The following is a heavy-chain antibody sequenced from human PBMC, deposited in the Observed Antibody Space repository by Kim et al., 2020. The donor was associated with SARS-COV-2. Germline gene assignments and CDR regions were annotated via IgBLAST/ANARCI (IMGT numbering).Heavy chain of an antibody. Sequence: GGSLRLSCAASGFTFSSYGMHWVRQAPGKGLEWVAVISYDGSNKYYADSVKGRFTISRDNSKNTLYLQMNSLRAEDTAVYYCAKGWELWGAVSTYFDYWGQGTLVTVSS. CDR1: GFTFSSYG. V-gene: IGHV3-30*18. CDR2: ISYDGSNK. J-gene: IGHJ4*02. D-gene: IGHD1-26*01. CDR3: AKGWELWGAVSTYFDY.